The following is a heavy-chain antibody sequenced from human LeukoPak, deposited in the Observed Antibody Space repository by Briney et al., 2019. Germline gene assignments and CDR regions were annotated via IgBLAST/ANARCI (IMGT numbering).Heavy chain of an antibody. V-gene: IGHV1-46*01. Sequence: EASVKVSCKPSGYTFSDYYMHWVRQAPGQSLEWMGMIKPRGGRAAYAQNFQGRVAMTRDMSTTTVYMELRSLRSDDTAVYYCARDSTRQLMPFDYWGQGTLVTVSS. J-gene: IGHJ4*02. CDR1: GYTFSDYY. CDR2: IKPRGGRA. CDR3: ARDSTRQLMPFDY. D-gene: IGHD1-1*01.